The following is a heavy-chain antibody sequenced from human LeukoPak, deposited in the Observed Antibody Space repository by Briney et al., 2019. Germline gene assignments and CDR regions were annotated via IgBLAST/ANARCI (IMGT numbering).Heavy chain of an antibody. V-gene: IGHV4-34*01. Sequence: PSETLSLTCSVYGGSFSGYSWNWIRLAPGKGLEWIGEINHSGSTNYNLSLKRRVTMAIDTSKKQFSLRLSSLTAADTAVYYCARDGFRNDCTGDTCYLRGRATYYFDYWGQGTQVTVSS. J-gene: IGHJ4*02. CDR2: INHSGST. D-gene: IGHD2-15*01. CDR3: ARDGFRNDCTGDTCYLRGRATYYFDY. CDR1: GGSFSGYS.